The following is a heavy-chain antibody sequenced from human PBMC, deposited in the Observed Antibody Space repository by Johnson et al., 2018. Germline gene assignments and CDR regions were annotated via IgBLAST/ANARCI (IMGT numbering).Heavy chain of an antibody. CDR2: IKSSTDGGTQ. CDR3: TFAFAI. J-gene: IGHJ3*02. CDR1: GFTFSDAW. V-gene: IGHV3-15*07. Sequence: VQLVESGGGVVQPGGSLRLSCEASGFTFSDAWMAWVRQAPGKGLEWVGRIKSSTDGGTQEYSSAVKGSFTISRADSKNTLYLQMDSLKTEDRAVYYCTFAFAIWGQETMVIVSS.